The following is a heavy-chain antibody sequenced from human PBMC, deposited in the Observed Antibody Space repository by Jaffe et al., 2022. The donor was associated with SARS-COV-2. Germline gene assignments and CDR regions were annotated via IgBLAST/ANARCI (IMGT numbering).Heavy chain of an antibody. V-gene: IGHV3-48*03. CDR1: GFTFSSYE. Sequence: EVQLVESGGGLVQPGGSLRLSCAASGFTFSSYEMNWVRQAPGKGLEWVSYISSSGSTIYYADSVKGRFTISRDNAKNSLYLQMNSLRAEDTAVYYCARVHMGDAFDIWGQGTMVTVSS. J-gene: IGHJ3*02. D-gene: IGHD3-16*01. CDR3: ARVHMGDAFDI. CDR2: ISSSGSTI.